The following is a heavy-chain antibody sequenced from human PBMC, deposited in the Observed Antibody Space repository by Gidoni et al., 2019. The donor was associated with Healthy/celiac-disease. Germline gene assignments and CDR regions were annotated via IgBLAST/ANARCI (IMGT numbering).Heavy chain of an antibody. Sequence: EVRLVESGGGMVKPGWALRLSCAASGFTFSSYSMNWVRQAPGKGLEWVSSISSSSSYIYYADSVKGRFTISRDNAKNSLYLQMNSLRAEDTAVYYCARDLFPIYGMDVWGQGTTVTVSS. CDR2: ISSSSSYI. CDR3: ARDLFPIYGMDV. V-gene: IGHV3-21*01. CDR1: GFTFSSYS. D-gene: IGHD2-21*01. J-gene: IGHJ6*02.